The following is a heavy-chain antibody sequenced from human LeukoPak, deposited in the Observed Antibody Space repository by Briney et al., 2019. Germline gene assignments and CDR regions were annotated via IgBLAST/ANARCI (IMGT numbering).Heavy chain of an antibody. CDR2: ISNDGNNK. V-gene: IGHV3-30*18. D-gene: IGHD1-26*01. Sequence: GMSLRPSCAASGFPFSSYGMHWVRQAPGKGLEWVAAISNDGNNKFYADSVKGRFTISRDNPKNTMNLQMNSLRAEDTAVYYCAKLPSGSYYVELDYWGQGTLVTVSS. CDR3: AKLPSGSYYVELDY. CDR1: GFPFSSYG. J-gene: IGHJ4*02.